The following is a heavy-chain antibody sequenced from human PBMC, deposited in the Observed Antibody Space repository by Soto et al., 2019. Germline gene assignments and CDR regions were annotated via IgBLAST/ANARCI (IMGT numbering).Heavy chain of an antibody. CDR2: INAGNGNT. J-gene: IGHJ5*02. CDR3: ARSLYDILTGSVLNWFDP. D-gene: IGHD3-9*01. CDR1: GYTFTSYA. Sequence: QVQLVQSGAEEKKPGASVKVSCKASGYTFTSYAMHWVRQAPGQRLEWMGWINAGNGNTKYSQKFQGRVTITRDTSASTDYMELSSLRSEDTAVYYCARSLYDILTGSVLNWFDPRGQGTLVTVSS. V-gene: IGHV1-3*05.